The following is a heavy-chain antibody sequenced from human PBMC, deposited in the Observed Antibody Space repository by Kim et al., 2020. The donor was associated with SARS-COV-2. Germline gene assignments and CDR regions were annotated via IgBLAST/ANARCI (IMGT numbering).Heavy chain of an antibody. D-gene: IGHD4-17*01. V-gene: IGHV3-15*01. CDR1: GFTFSNAW. J-gene: IGHJ6*02. CDR3: TTAGYGDYLPYYYYYGMDV. Sequence: GGSLRLSCAASGFTFSNAWMSWVRQAPGKGLEWVGRIKSKTDGGTTDYAAPVKGRFTISRDDSKNTLYLQMNSLKTEDTAVYYCTTAGYGDYLPYYYYYGMDVWGQGTTVTVSS. CDR2: IKSKTDGGTT.